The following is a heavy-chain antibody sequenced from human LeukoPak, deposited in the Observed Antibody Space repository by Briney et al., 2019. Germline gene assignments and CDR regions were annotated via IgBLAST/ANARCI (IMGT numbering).Heavy chain of an antibody. CDR2: IIPIFGTA. CDR1: GGTFSSYA. V-gene: IGHV1-69*05. CDR3: ARDKAYYYDSNGYHFDY. D-gene: IGHD3-22*01. Sequence: ASVKVSCKASGGTFSSYAISWVRQAPGQGLEWMGGIIPIFGTANYAQKFQGRVTITTDESTSTAYMELSSLRSEDTAVYYCARDKAYYYDSNGYHFDYWGQGTLVTVSS. J-gene: IGHJ4*02.